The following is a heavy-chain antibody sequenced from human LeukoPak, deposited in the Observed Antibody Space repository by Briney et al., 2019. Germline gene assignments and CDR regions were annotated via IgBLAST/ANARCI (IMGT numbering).Heavy chain of an antibody. CDR2: IYYSGST. CDR3: ASQDIVATTSDYGMDV. D-gene: IGHD5-12*01. V-gene: IGHV4-59*08. CDR1: GGSISSYY. Sequence: SETLSLTCTVSGGSISSYYWSWIRQPPGKGLEWIGYIYYSGSTNYNPSLKSRVTISVDTSKNQFSLRLSSVTAADTAVYYCASQDIVATTSDYGMDVWGQGTTVTVSS. J-gene: IGHJ6*02.